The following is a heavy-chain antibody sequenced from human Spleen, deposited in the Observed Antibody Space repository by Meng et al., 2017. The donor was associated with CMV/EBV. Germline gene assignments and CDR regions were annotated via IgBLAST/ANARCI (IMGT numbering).Heavy chain of an antibody. D-gene: IGHD3-10*01. CDR3: ARDCTPRGFDY. Sequence: GSLRLSCTVSGGSITSYYWSWIRQPPGKGLEWIGYIYYSGSTNYNPSLKSRVTISADTSKNQFSLKLSSVTPADTAVYYCARDCTPRGFDYWGQGTLVTVSS. V-gene: IGHV4-59*01. J-gene: IGHJ4*02. CDR1: GGSITSYY. CDR2: IYYSGST.